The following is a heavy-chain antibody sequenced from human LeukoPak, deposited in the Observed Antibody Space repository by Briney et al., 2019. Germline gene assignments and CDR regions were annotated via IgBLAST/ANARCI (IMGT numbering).Heavy chain of an antibody. CDR1: GFTFSSYT. Sequence: GGSLRLSCTASGFTFSSYTMSWVRQAPGKGLKWVSGFDGNGPNTYYADSVKGRWTISRDNSRNTLYLEMNSLRPEDTAIYYCAKPRTTGLGWAQFDYWGQGSLVTVSS. CDR3: AKPRTTGLGWAQFDY. J-gene: IGHJ4*02. D-gene: IGHD2-8*02. V-gene: IGHV3-23*01. CDR2: FDGNGPNT.